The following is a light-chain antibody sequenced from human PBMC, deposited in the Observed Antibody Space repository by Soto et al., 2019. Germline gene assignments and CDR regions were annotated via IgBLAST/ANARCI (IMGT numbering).Light chain of an antibody. J-gene: IGKJ4*01. CDR2: DAS. CDR1: QTVSSSY. V-gene: IGKV3-20*01. Sequence: EIVLTQSPGTLSLSPGERATLSCRASQTVSSSYLAWYQQKPGQAPRLLIYDASSRATGIPDRFSGSGSGTDFTLTISSLEPEDFGFYYCQQYGSSPLTFGGGTKVEIK. CDR3: QQYGSSPLT.